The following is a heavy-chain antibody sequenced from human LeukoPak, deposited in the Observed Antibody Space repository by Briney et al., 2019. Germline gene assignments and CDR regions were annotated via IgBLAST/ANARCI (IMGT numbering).Heavy chain of an antibody. CDR2: IYYSGST. CDR3: ARPDDSSGYYSHDAFDI. D-gene: IGHD3-22*01. Sequence: SETLSLTCTVSGGSISSYYWSWIRQPPGKGLEWIGSIYYSGSTYYNPSLRSRVTISVDTSKNQFSLKLSSVTAADTAVYYCARPDDSSGYYSHDAFDIWGQGTMVTVSS. V-gene: IGHV4-59*05. J-gene: IGHJ3*02. CDR1: GGSISSYY.